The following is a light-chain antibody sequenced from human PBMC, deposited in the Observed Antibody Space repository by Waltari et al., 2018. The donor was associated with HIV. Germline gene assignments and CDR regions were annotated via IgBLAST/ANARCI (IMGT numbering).Light chain of an antibody. Sequence: QSALTQPASVSGSPGQSITISCTGTSSYVGGFDFVPWYQQFPGKAPKVVIYDVNNRPSGVSDRFSGSKSGNTASLTISGLQAEDEADYYCDSHTNTFTRVFGTGTRVTVL. CDR2: DVN. V-gene: IGLV2-14*01. CDR3: DSHTNTFTRV. CDR1: SSYVGGFDF. J-gene: IGLJ1*01.